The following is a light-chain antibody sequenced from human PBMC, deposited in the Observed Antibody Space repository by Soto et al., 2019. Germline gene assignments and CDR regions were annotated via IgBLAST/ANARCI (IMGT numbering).Light chain of an antibody. CDR3: HHYGSSPLT. Sequence: EIVLTQSPATLSLSPVERATLSCRASQSVSSYLAWYQQRPGQSPRLLIYGASNRATGIPDRFSGSGSGTDFTLTISRLEPEDFAVYYCHHYGSSPLTFGQGTRLEIK. J-gene: IGKJ5*01. CDR2: GAS. V-gene: IGKV3-20*01. CDR1: QSVSSY.